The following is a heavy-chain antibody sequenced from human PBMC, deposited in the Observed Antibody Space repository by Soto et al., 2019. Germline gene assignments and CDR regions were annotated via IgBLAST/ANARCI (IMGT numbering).Heavy chain of an antibody. D-gene: IGHD3-22*01. CDR2: IYYTGST. Sequence: PSETLSLTCTVSGGSISSGGYYWSWIRQHPGKGLEWIGYIYYTGSTYYNPSLKSRVTMSVDTSKNQFSLRVSSVTAADTAVYYCARGPDYYDKSGMTFHVWGQGTMVTVSS. CDR3: ARGPDYYDKSGMTFHV. CDR1: GGSISSGGYY. J-gene: IGHJ3*01. V-gene: IGHV4-31*03.